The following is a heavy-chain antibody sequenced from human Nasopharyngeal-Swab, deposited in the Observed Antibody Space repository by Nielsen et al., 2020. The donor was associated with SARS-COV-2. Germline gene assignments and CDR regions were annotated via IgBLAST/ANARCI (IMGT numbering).Heavy chain of an antibody. CDR1: GGTFSSYA. V-gene: IGHV1-69*06. CDR2: IIPVFGTA. J-gene: IGHJ6*02. CDR3: ARDSSDSYYGMDV. Sequence: SVKVSCKASGGTFSSYAIGWVRQAPGQGLEWMGGIIPVFGTANYAQKFSGRVTITADKSTSTAYMELSSLRSEDTSVYYCARDSSDSYYGMDVWGQGTTVTVSS.